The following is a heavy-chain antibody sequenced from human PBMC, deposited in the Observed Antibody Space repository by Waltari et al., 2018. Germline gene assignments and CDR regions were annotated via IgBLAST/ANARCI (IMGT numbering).Heavy chain of an antibody. V-gene: IGHV3-74*03. CDR1: GFTFSTYW. J-gene: IGHJ6*02. CDR2: NSNEASDT. Sequence: EEQLVESGGGLFQPGDSLRLSCAASGFTFSTYWMNWVRQAPGRGPLWVSRNSNEASDTTYSDCGKGRLTNSRDNAKNTLDLQMNRLRGEYTAVYYCARVARRTDRSAFPGRHYYYGMDVWGQGTTVTVSS. D-gene: IGHD1-26*01. CDR3: ARVARRTDRSAFPGRHYYYGMDV.